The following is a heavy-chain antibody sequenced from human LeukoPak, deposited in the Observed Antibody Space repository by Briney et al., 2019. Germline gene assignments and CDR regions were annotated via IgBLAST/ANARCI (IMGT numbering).Heavy chain of an antibody. CDR3: ANYYGSGSPPYYYYMDV. CDR2: KNYDGSNK. D-gene: IGHD3-10*01. CDR1: GFTFSNYG. Sequence: GGSLRLSCAASGFTFSNYGMHWVRQAPGKGLEWVAFKNYDGSNKWYADSVKGRFTISRDNSKNTLYLQMNSLRAEDTAVYYCANYYGSGSPPYYYYMDVWGKGTTVTVSS. J-gene: IGHJ6*03. V-gene: IGHV3-30*02.